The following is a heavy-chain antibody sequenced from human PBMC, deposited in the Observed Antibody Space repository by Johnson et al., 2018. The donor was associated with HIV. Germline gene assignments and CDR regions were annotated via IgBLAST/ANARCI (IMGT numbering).Heavy chain of an antibody. CDR1: GFTFSSYW. CDR3: AKDLGDAVGTTHDAFDI. CDR2: ISYDGSNK. J-gene: IGHJ3*02. V-gene: IGHV3-30*18. Sequence: QVLLVESGGGLVQPGGSLRLSCAASGFTFSSYWMSWVRQAPGKGLEWVAVISYDGSNKYYADSVKGRFTISRDNSKNTLYLQMNSLRAEDTAVYYCAKDLGDAVGTTHDAFDIWGQGTMVTVSS. D-gene: IGHD1-26*01.